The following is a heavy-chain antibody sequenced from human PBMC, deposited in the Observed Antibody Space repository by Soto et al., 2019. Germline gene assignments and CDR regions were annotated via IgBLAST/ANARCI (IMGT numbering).Heavy chain of an antibody. CDR1: GFSLSTSGMC. V-gene: IGHV2-70*11. J-gene: IGHJ4*02. CDR3: ARITYSGGWQGGLDY. D-gene: IGHD6-19*01. CDR2: IDWDDDK. Sequence: SGPTLVNPTQTLTLTCTFSGFSLSTSGMCVTWIRQPPGKALEWLARIDWDDDKYYNTSLKTRLTISKDTSKNQVVLTMTNMDPVDTATYYCARITYSGGWQGGLDYWGQGTLVTVSS.